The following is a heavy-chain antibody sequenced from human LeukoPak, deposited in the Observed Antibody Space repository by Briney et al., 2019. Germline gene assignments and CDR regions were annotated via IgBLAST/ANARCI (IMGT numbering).Heavy chain of an antibody. J-gene: IGHJ4*02. D-gene: IGHD3-3*01. CDR2: MNPNSGNT. Sequence: ASVKVSCKASGYTFTSYDINWVRQATGQGLEWMGWMNPNSGNTGYAQKFQGRVTITTDESTSTAYMELSSLRSEDTAVYYCARERGRLRFLEWFFDYWGQGTLVTVSS. V-gene: IGHV1-8*01. CDR3: ARERGRLRFLEWFFDY. CDR1: GYTFTSYD.